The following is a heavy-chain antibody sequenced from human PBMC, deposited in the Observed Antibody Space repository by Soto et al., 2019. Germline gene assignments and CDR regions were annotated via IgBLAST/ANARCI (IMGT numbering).Heavy chain of an antibody. CDR1: GGSISSSSYY. D-gene: IGHD3-3*01. Sequence: SETLSLTCTVSGGSISSSSYYWGWIRQPPGKGLEWIGSIYYSGSTYYIPSLKSRVTISVDTSKNQFSLKLSSVTAADTAVYYCASLARYYDFWSGYNWFDPWGQGTLVTVSS. J-gene: IGHJ5*02. CDR2: IYYSGST. V-gene: IGHV4-39*01. CDR3: ASLARYYDFWSGYNWFDP.